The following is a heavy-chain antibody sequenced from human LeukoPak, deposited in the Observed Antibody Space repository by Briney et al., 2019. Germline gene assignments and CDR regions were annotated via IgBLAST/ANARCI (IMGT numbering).Heavy chain of an antibody. J-gene: IGHJ6*02. CDR3: AKGEVVIRGYYYGMDV. CDR1: GFIFSSYG. Sequence: GRSLRLSCAASGFIFSSYGMHWVRQAPGKGPEWVAVISHDGSNKKYADSVKGRFTISRDNSEKKLYLQMSSLRAEDTAMYYCAKGEVVIRGYYYGMDVWGQGTTVIVSS. CDR2: ISHDGSNK. D-gene: IGHD2-15*01. V-gene: IGHV3-30*18.